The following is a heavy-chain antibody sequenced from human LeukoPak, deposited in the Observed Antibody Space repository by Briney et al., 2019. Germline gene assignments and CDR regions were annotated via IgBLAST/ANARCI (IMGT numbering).Heavy chain of an antibody. CDR3: ATIYDMGWFIGY. D-gene: IGHD3/OR15-3a*01. V-gene: IGHV3-7*01. CDR2: IKQVGRGK. J-gene: IGHJ4*02. Sequence: GRSLRLSCAPSGFTFGVTWVNWVRHLPGRGREWVGNIKQVGRGKFYIASVEGRFTIHRNNREHSLCLQRKSEIAEHPAMFYCATIYDMGWFIGYGGKGTRATASS. CDR1: GFTFGVTW.